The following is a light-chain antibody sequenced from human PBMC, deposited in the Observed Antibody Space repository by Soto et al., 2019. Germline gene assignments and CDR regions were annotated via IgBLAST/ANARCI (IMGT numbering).Light chain of an antibody. V-gene: IGLV1-40*01. CDR1: SSIIGAGYD. CDR3: QSYDSSLSGSRV. Sequence: QSVLTQPPSVSGAPGQRVTISCTGSSSIIGAGYDVHWYQQLPGAAPKLLIYGNSNRPSGVPDRFSGSKSGTSASLAITGLQAEDEADYYCQSYDSSLSGSRVFGTGTKVTV. J-gene: IGLJ1*01. CDR2: GNS.